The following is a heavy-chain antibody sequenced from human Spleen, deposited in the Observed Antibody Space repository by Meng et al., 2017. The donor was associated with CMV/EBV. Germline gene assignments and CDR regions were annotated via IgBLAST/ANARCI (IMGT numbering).Heavy chain of an antibody. D-gene: IGHD2/OR15-2a*01. CDR3: ARIFSSDYYKYDMDV. J-gene: IGHJ6*02. CDR2: ISYGGST. Sequence: GSLRLSCTVSGASISSNTYFWDWIRQPPGKGLEWIGSISYGGSTYYNSSLRSRVTISVDTSKSQVTLKLSSVTAADTAVYYCARIFSSDYYKYDMDVWGQGTTVTVSS. CDR1: GASISSNTYF. V-gene: IGHV4-39*06.